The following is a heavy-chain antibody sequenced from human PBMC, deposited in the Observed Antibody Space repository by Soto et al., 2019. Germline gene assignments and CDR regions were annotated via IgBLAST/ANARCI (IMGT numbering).Heavy chain of an antibody. CDR1: GYTFTSYV. J-gene: IGHJ4*02. V-gene: IGHV1-18*01. CDR2: ISAYNGTT. Sequence: ALVKVSCKASGYTFTSYVLSWVRQAPGQGLEWMGWISAYNGTTKYAQKLQGRVTMTTDTSTSTAYMELRSLRSDDTAVYYCAREGPPVLDWGQGTLVTAPQ. CDR3: AREGPPVLD.